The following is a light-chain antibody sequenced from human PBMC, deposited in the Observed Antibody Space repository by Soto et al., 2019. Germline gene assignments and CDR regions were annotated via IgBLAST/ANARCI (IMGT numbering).Light chain of an antibody. J-gene: IGLJ2*01. CDR1: SSDVGGYKY. Sequence: QSALTQPPSASGSPGQSVTISCTGTSSDVGGYKYVSWYQQKSGKAPKLIIYEVNERPSGVPDRFSGSKSDNTASLTVSGLQAEDEDDYYCSAYAGLNNVVFGGGTKLTVL. V-gene: IGLV2-8*01. CDR3: SAYAGLNNVV. CDR2: EVN.